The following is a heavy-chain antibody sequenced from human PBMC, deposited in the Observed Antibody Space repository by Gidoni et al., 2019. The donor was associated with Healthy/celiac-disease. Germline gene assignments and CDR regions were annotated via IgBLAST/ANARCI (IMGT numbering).Heavy chain of an antibody. CDR2: IYYSGST. D-gene: IGHD2-15*01. J-gene: IGHJ4*02. CDR1: GGSISSSSYY. Sequence: QLQLQESGPGLVKPSETLSLTCTASGGSISSSSYYWGWIRQPPGKGLEWIGSIYYSGSTYYNPSLKSRVTISVDTSKNQFSLKLSSVTAADTAVYYCARHGTNGGNPWGWGQGTLVTVSS. V-gene: IGHV4-39*01. CDR3: ARHGTNGGNPWG.